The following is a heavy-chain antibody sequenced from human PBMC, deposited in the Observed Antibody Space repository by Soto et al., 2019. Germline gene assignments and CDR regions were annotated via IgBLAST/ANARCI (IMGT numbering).Heavy chain of an antibody. D-gene: IGHD2-15*01. CDR2: IYPGDSDT. Sequence: GESLKISCKGSGYSFTSYWIGWVRQMPGKGLEWMGIIYPGDSDTRYSPSFQGQVTISADKSISTAYLQWSSLKASDTAMYYCARRLGYCSGGSCYSSWFDPWGQGTLVTVSS. CDR1: GYSFTSYW. J-gene: IGHJ5*02. CDR3: ARRLGYCSGGSCYSSWFDP. V-gene: IGHV5-51*01.